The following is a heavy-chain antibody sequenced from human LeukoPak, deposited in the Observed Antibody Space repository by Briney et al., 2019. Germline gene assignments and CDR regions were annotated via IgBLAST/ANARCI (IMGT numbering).Heavy chain of an antibody. CDR1: GFTFRSYR. J-gene: IGHJ4*02. D-gene: IGHD5-12*01. CDR3: ARVGYSGWNLEY. Sequence: TGGSLRLSCAASGFTFRSYRMSWVRQAPGRGLEWVANINQGGSVKYYVDSVKGRFTISRDDAKNSLYVQLNGLRDEDTAVFYCARVGYSGWNLEYWGQGTLVTVSS. CDR2: INQGGSVK. V-gene: IGHV3-7*01.